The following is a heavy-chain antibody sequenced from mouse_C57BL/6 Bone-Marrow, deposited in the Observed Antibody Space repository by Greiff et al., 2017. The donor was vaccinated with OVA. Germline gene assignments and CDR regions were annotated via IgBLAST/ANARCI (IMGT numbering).Heavy chain of an antibody. Sequence: QVQLQQPGAELVKPGASVQMSCKASGYTFTSYWITWVKQRPGQGLEWIGDIYPGSGSTNYNEKFKSKATLTVDKSSSTAYMQHSSLTSEDSAVYYCARREYSNPLGYAYWGQGTLVTVSA. D-gene: IGHD2-5*01. V-gene: IGHV1-55*01. CDR2: IYPGSGST. J-gene: IGHJ3*01. CDR1: GYTFTSYW. CDR3: ARREYSNPLGYAY.